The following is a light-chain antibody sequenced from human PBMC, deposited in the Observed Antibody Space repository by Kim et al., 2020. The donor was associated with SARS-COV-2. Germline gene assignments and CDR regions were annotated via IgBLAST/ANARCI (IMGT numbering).Light chain of an antibody. CDR2: DVS. CDR3: SSYTSSSPLYV. Sequence: QSALTQPASVSGSPGQSITISCTGTSSDVGGYNYVSWYQQHPGKAPKVMVYDVSKRPSGVSNRFSGSKSGNTASLTISGLQAEDEADYYCSSYTSSSPLYVFGTGTKVTVL. CDR1: SSDVGGYNY. J-gene: IGLJ1*01. V-gene: IGLV2-14*01.